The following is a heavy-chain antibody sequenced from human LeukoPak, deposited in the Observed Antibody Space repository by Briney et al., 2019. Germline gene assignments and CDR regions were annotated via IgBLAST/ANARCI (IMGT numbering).Heavy chain of an antibody. CDR1: GGSFSGYY. D-gene: IGHD4/OR15-4a*01. CDR2: ISYSETT. CDR3: ARHLGADDH. J-gene: IGHJ4*02. Sequence: PSETLSLTCAVYGGSFSGYYWSWIRQPPGKGLEWIGYISYSETTNYNPSLKSRITISADPSKNQVSLKMTSLTAADTAIYYCARHLGADDHWGQGTLVTVSS. V-gene: IGHV4-59*08.